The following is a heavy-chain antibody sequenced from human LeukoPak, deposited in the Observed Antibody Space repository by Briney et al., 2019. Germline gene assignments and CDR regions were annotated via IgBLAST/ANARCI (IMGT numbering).Heavy chain of an antibody. V-gene: IGHV1-18*01. Sequence: ASVKVSCKASGYTFTSYGISWVRQAPGQGLEWMGWISAYNGNTNYAQKFQGRVTITRNTSISTAYMELSSLRSEDTAVYYCARINYDFWSGLTHYYYYYMDVWGKGTTVTVSS. D-gene: IGHD3-3*01. CDR2: ISAYNGNT. CDR3: ARINYDFWSGLTHYYYYYMDV. J-gene: IGHJ6*03. CDR1: GYTFTSYG.